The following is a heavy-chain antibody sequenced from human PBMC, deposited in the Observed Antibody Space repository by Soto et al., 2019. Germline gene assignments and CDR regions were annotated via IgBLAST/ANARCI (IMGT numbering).Heavy chain of an antibody. D-gene: IGHD5-12*01. V-gene: IGHV1-69*01. CDR2: IIPIFGTA. CDR1: GGTFSSYA. J-gene: IGHJ6*02. Sequence: QVQLVQSGAEVKKPGSSVTVSCKASGGTFSSYAISWVRQAPGQGLEWMGGIIPIFGTANYAQKFQGRVTITADESTSTAYMELSSLRSEDTAVYYCASLGYSGYDGRGAYYYYGMDVWGQGTTVTVSS. CDR3: ASLGYSGYDGRGAYYYYGMDV.